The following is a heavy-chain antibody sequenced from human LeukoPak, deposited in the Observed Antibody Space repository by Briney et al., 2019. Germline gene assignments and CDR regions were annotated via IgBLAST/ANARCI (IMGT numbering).Heavy chain of an antibody. V-gene: IGHV3-64D*06. CDR1: GFSFGSYA. D-gene: IGHD6-13*01. J-gene: IGHJ4*02. CDR2: ISSNGGST. CDR3: VKDGGEQQLVPFDY. Sequence: GSLRLSCAVSGFSFGSYAMHWVRQAPGKGLEYVSAISSNGGSTYYADSVKGRFTISRDNSKNTLYLQMSSLRAEDTAVYYCVKDGGEQQLVPFDYWGQGTLVTVSS.